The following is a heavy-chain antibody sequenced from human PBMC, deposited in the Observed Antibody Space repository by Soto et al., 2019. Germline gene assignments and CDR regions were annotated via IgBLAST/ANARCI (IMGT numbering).Heavy chain of an antibody. D-gene: IGHD6-19*01. V-gene: IGHV3-74*01. CDR1: GFTFSSYW. Sequence: EVQLVESGGGLVQPGGSLRVSCAASGFTFSSYWMHWVRQAPGKGLVWVSRINSDGSSTSYADSVKGRVTISRDSAKNTLYFQMNRRRAEDPGIYCCERRGAVAGLNYWGQGTLVTVSS. CDR2: INSDGSST. CDR3: ERRGAVAGLNY. J-gene: IGHJ4*02.